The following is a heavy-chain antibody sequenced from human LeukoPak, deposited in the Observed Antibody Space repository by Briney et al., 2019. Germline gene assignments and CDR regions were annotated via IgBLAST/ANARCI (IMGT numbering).Heavy chain of an antibody. CDR2: ISSSGSTI. J-gene: IGHJ4*02. V-gene: IGHV3-48*03. CDR1: GFTFSSYE. CDR3: ARVGGYSSGSYYFDY. D-gene: IGHD5-18*01. Sequence: GGTLRLSCAASGFTFSSYEMNWVRQAPGKGLEWVSYISSSGSTIYYADSVKGRFTISRDNAKNSLYLQMNSLRAEDTAVYYCARVGGYSSGSYYFDYWGQGTLVTVSS.